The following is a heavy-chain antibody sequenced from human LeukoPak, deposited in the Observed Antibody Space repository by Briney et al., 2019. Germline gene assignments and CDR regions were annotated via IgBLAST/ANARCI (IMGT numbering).Heavy chain of an antibody. CDR3: ASTREIAAAYFGY. Sequence: SETLSLTCTVSGGSISSGDYYWSWIRQPPGKGLEWIGYIYYSGSTYYNPSLKSRVTISVDTSKNQFSLKLSSVTAADTAVYYCASTREIAAAYFGYWGQGTLVTVSS. CDR2: IYYSGST. J-gene: IGHJ4*02. D-gene: IGHD6-13*01. V-gene: IGHV4-30-4*01. CDR1: GGSISSGDYY.